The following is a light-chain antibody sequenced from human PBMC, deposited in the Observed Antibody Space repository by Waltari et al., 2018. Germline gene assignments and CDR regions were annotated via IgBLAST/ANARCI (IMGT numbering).Light chain of an antibody. J-gene: IGLJ1*01. CDR3: CSYAGSGTYV. V-gene: IGLV2-23*02. CDR2: EVI. CDR1: NSDVGNYNL. Sequence: PASVSGTPGQSITISCTGTNSDVGNYNLVSWYQHHPGEAPKLMICEVIKRPSGVSNRFSGSKSGNTASLTISGLQAEDEADYYCCSYAGSGTYVFGTGTKVTVL.